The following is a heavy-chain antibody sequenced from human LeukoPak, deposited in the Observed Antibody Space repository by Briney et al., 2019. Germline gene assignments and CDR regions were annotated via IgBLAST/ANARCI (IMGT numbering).Heavy chain of an antibody. CDR3: ARDREVGATGYYFDY. D-gene: IGHD1-26*01. CDR1: GGSISSGSYY. CDR2: IYTSGST. Sequence: SETLSLTCTVSGGSISSGSYYWSWIRQPAGTGLEWIGRIYTSGSTTYNSSLKSRVTISLDTSKNHFSLRLSSVTAADTAVYYCARDREVGATGYYFDYWGQGTLVTVSS. V-gene: IGHV4-61*02. J-gene: IGHJ4*02.